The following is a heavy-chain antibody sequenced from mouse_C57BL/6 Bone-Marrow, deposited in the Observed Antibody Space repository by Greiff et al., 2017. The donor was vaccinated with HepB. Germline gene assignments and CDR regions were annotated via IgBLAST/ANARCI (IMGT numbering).Heavy chain of an antibody. CDR3: ARRIRFATVLASYAMDY. CDR1: GFTFSDYY. Sequence: DVKLVESGGGLVQPGGSLKLSCAASGFTFSDYYMYWVRQTPEKRLEWVAYISNGSGSTYYPDTVKGRFTISRDNAKNTLYLQMSRLTSEDTAVYYCARRIRFATVLASYAMDYWGQGTSVTVSS. V-gene: IGHV5-12*01. J-gene: IGHJ4*01. CDR2: ISNGSGST. D-gene: IGHD1-1*01.